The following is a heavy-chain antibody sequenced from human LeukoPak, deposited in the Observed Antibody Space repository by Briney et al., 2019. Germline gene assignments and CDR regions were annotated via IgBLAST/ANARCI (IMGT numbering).Heavy chain of an antibody. CDR3: ARRSYGTDYFDY. CDR1: GGSISSYY. D-gene: IGHD5-18*01. CDR2: IYYSGST. V-gene: IGHV4-59*08. J-gene: IGHJ4*02. Sequence: SETLSLTCTVSGGSISSYYWSWIRQPPGKGLEWIGYIYYSGSTNYNPSLKSRVTISVDTSKNQFSLKLSSVTAADTAVYYCARRSYGTDYFDYWGRGTLVTVSS.